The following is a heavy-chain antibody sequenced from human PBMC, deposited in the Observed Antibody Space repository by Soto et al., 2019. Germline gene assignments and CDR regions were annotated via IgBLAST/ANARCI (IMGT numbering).Heavy chain of an antibody. V-gene: IGHV5-51*01. CDR1: GYTFTSYW. J-gene: IGHJ4*02. D-gene: IGHD3-16*01. CDR2: IYPVDSKT. Sequence: PGESLKISCKGSGYTFTSYWIGWVRQMPGKGLEWMGIIYPVDSKTRYSPSFQGQVTISADRSVSTAYLQWTGLKASDTAVYYCARLPSSWGSYVYFDYLGQGTQVTVSS. CDR3: ARLPSSWGSYVYFDY.